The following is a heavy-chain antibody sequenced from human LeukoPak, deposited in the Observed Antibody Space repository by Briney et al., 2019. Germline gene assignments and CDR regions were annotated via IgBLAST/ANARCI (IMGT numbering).Heavy chain of an antibody. CDR1: GFTFSSYS. Sequence: GESLRLSCAASGFTFSSYSMNWVRQAPGKGLEWVSYISCSSSTIYYADSVKGRFTISRDNAKNSLYLQMNSLRDEDTAVYYCARDQGRLPPDILEPFDYWGQGTLVTVSS. D-gene: IGHD1-1*01. CDR2: ISCSSSTI. J-gene: IGHJ4*02. V-gene: IGHV3-48*02. CDR3: ARDQGRLPPDILEPFDY.